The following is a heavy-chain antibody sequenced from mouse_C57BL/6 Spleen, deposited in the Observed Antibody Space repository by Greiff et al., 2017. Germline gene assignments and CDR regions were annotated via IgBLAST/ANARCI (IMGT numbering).Heavy chain of an antibody. Sequence: VKLVEPGPELVKPGASVKISCKASGYAFSSSWMTWVKQRPGKGLEWIGRIYPGDGDTHYNGKFKGKATLTADKSSSTAYMQLSSLTSEDSAVYFCARRGSSSAWFAYWGQGTLVTVSA. J-gene: IGHJ3*01. V-gene: IGHV1-82*01. CDR1: GYAFSSSW. D-gene: IGHD1-1*01. CDR2: IYPGDGDT. CDR3: ARRGSSSAWFAY.